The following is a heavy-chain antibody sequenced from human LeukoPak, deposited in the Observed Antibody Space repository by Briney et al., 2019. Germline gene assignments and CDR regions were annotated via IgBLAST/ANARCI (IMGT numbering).Heavy chain of an antibody. D-gene: IGHD2-2*01. CDR3: ARDGRYCSSTSCYYYYGMDV. Sequence: PSETLSLTCTVSGVSISSYYWSWIRQPPGKGLEWIAYIYYSGSTNYNPSLKSRVTISVDKSKNQFSLKLSSVTAADTAVYYCARDGRYCSSTSCYYYYGMDVWGQGTTVTVSS. CDR2: IYYSGST. V-gene: IGHV4-59*12. J-gene: IGHJ6*02. CDR1: GVSISSYY.